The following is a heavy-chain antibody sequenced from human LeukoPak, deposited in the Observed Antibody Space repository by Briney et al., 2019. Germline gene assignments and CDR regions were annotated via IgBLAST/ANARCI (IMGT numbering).Heavy chain of an antibody. D-gene: IGHD6-19*01. J-gene: IGHJ4*02. CDR1: KGSLSGSY. V-gene: IGHV4-59*01. CDR2: IPDSGST. CDR3: ARGRHIPPYTGGWYFFDS. Sequence: PSETLSLTCTVSKGSLSGSYWSWIRQPPGKGLEYIGQIPDSGSTKYNPSHRSRVTISVDSSHKQFSLSVSSVTAADTAVYYCARGRHIPPYTGGWYFFDSWGQGTLVTVSS.